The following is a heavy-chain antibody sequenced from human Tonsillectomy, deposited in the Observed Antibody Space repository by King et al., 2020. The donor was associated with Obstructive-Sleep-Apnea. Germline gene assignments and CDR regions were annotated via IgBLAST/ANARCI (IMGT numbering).Heavy chain of an antibody. Sequence: VQLVESGGGLVQPGGSLRLSCAASGVTFSSYAMSWVRQAPGKGLEWVSGVSGSGGSTYNADSVKGRFTISRDNSKDTLYLQMNSLRAEDTAVYYCAKVGYSSGWYAEYFQHWGQGTLVTVSS. CDR1: GVTFSSYA. D-gene: IGHD6-19*01. V-gene: IGHV3-23*04. J-gene: IGHJ1*01. CDR3: AKVGYSSGWYAEYFQH. CDR2: VSGSGGST.